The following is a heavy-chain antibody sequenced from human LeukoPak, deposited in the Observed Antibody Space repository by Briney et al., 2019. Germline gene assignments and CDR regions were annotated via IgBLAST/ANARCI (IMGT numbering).Heavy chain of an antibody. Sequence: PSETLSLTCNVSGGSTSSTSYYWGWIRQPPGKGLEWLGNIYYTGTTYYNPSLKSRVTISVDTSKNQFSLKLSSVTAADTAVYYCAVYDSSGYSAFDIWGQGTMVTVSS. CDR1: GGSTSSTSYY. CDR3: AVYDSSGYSAFDI. V-gene: IGHV4-39*07. CDR2: IYYTGTT. D-gene: IGHD3-22*01. J-gene: IGHJ3*02.